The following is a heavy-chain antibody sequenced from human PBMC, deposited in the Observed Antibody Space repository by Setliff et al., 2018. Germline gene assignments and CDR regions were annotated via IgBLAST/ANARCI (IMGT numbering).Heavy chain of an antibody. Sequence: SGGSISSSRYYWGWIRQPPGKGLEWIGSIYYSGSTYYNPSLKSRVTISVDTSKNQFSLKLSSVTAADTAVYYCARVSGMGSPPYYYYYYGMDVWGQGTTVTVSS. CDR1: GGSISSSRYY. J-gene: IGHJ6*02. CDR3: ARVSGMGSPPYYYYYYGMDV. CDR2: IYYSGST. D-gene: IGHD6-25*01. V-gene: IGHV4-39*07.